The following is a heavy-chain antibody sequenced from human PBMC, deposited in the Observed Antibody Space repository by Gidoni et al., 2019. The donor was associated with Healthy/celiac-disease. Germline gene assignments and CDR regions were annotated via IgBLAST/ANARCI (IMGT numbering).Heavy chain of an antibody. J-gene: IGHJ4*02. V-gene: IGHV4-59*01. CDR2: IYYSGRT. Sequence: QVQLQESGPGLVKPSETLSLTCTVSVGSISSYYWSWIRQPPGKGLEWIGYIYYSGRTNYNPSLKSRVTISVDTSKNQFSLKLSSVTAADTAVYYCARGFRAPIGRVIGSPVLGFDYWGQGTLVTVSS. CDR1: VGSISSYY. CDR3: ARGFRAPIGRVIGSPVLGFDY. D-gene: IGHD3-22*01.